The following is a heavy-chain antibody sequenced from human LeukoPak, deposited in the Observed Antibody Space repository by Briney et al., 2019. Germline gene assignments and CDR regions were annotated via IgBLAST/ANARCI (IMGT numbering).Heavy chain of an antibody. CDR1: GYSFTNYC. V-gene: IGHV5-51*01. J-gene: IGHJ4*02. D-gene: IGHD1-26*01. CDR3: ARRRDLYSGSYYPFDY. CDR2: IYPGDSDA. Sequence: GESLKISCKGSGYSFTNYCIGWVRQMPGKGVKWMGIIYPGDSDARYSPSFQGQVTISADKSISTAYLQCSSLKASDTAMYYCARRRDLYSGSYYPFDYWGQGTMVTVSS.